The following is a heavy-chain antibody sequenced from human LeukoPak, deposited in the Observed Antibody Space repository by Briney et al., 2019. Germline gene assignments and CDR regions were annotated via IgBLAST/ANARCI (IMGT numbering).Heavy chain of an antibody. CDR1: GGSVNSGSYY. J-gene: IGHJ4*02. V-gene: IGHV4-61*01. D-gene: IGHD1-26*01. Sequence: PSETLSLTCTVSGGSVNSGSYYWNWIRQPPGKGLEWIGYIYYSGSSNYNPSLKSRVTISVDTSKDQFSLKLSSVTAADTAVYYCARAAYSGSYHSDYWGQGTLVTVSS. CDR3: ARAAYSGSYHSDY. CDR2: IYYSGSS.